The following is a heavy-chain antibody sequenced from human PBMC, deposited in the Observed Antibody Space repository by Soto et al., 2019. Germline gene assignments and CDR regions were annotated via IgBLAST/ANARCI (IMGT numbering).Heavy chain of an antibody. J-gene: IGHJ6*02. CDR2: IYSGGSA. V-gene: IGHV3-53*01. CDR1: GFTVSNNY. CDR3: VRDDYGLDV. Sequence: GGSLRLSCAASGFTVSNNYMSWVRQAPGKGLEWVTVIYSGGSANYADSVKGRFTISRDNSKNTLYLQMNSLRAEDTAVYYCVRDDYGLDVWGQGTAVTVSS.